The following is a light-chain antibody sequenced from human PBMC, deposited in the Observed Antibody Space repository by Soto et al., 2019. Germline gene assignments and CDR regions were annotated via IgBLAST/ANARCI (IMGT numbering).Light chain of an antibody. CDR3: QQYGSSPMS. V-gene: IGKV3-20*01. CDR1: QSVSSSY. CDR2: GAS. J-gene: IGKJ1*01. Sequence: EIVLTQSPGTLSLSPGERATLSCRASQSVSSSYLAWYQQKPGQAPRLLIYGASSRASGIPDPFNGRGSRTEFLLAISRLEPEDFAVSYCQQYGSSPMSFGQGTKVEIK.